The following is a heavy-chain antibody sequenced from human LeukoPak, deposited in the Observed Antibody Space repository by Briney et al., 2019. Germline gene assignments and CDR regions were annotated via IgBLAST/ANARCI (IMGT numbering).Heavy chain of an antibody. J-gene: IGHJ4*02. Sequence: GGSLRLSCEASAFTFSSFSMSWIRQGPGKGLEWVSSISSSSSHIYYAESVKGRFTISRDNAKKSLYLQMNSLRAEDTAVYYCARAQGSGVYDAFDYWGQGVLVTVSS. D-gene: IGHD5/OR15-5a*01. V-gene: IGHV3-21*01. CDR2: ISSSSSHI. CDR3: ARAQGSGVYDAFDY. CDR1: AFTFSSFS.